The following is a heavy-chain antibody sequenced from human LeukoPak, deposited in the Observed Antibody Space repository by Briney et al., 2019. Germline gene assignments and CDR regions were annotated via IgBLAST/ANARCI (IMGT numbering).Heavy chain of an antibody. CDR1: GFTFSSYA. Sequence: GGSLRLSCAASGFTFSSYAMSWVRQAPGKGLEWVSAISGSGGSTYYADSVKGRFTISRDNSKNTLYLQMNSLRAEDTAVYYCAKDLYSSSWYGRGAFDIWGQGTMVTVSS. CDR3: AKDLYSSSWYGRGAFDI. J-gene: IGHJ3*02. D-gene: IGHD6-13*01. V-gene: IGHV3-23*01. CDR2: ISGSGGST.